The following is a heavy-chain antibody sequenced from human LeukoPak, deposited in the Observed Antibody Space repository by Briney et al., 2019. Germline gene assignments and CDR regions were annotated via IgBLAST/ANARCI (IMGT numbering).Heavy chain of an antibody. CDR2: IKPDGTQQ. V-gene: IGHV3-7*01. CDR3: ARYCSRTNCDITLDY. D-gene: IGHD2-2*01. J-gene: IGHJ4*02. CDR1: EFTFSNYW. Sequence: GGSLRLSCAASEFTFSNYWMSWVRQAPGKGLEWVANIKPDGTQQLYVDSVEGRFTISRDNAKNSLYLQMNSLRADDTAVYYCARYCSRTNCDITLDYWGQGTLVTVSS.